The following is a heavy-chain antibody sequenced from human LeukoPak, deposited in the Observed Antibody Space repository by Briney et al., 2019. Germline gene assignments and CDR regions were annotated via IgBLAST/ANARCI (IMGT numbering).Heavy chain of an antibody. CDR3: ARDSSGWYEGNYFDY. J-gene: IGHJ4*02. D-gene: IGHD6-19*01. V-gene: IGHV4-38-2*02. CDR2: IYHGGST. CDR1: GYSISSGYY. Sequence: SETLSLTCAVSGYSISSGYYWGWIRQPPGKGLEWIGSIYHGGSTYYNPSLKSRVTMSVDTSKNQFSLKLSSVTAADTAVYYCARDSSGWYEGNYFDYWGQGTLVTVSS.